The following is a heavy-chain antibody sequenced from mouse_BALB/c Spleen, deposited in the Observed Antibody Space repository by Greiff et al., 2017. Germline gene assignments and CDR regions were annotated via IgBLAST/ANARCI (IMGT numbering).Heavy chain of an antibody. D-gene: IGHD1-1*01. Sequence: EVQLVESGGGLVKPGGSLKLSCAASGFTFSSYAMSWVRQTPEKRLEWVASISSGGSTYYPDSVKGRFTISRDNARNILYLQMSSLRSEDTAMYYCASADFYGSPLAYWGQGTLVTVSA. CDR1: GFTFSSYA. J-gene: IGHJ3*01. CDR3: ASADFYGSPLAY. CDR2: ISSGGST. V-gene: IGHV5-6-5*01.